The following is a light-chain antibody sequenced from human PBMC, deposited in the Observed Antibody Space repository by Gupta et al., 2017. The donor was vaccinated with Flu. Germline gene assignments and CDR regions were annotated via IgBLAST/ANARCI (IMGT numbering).Light chain of an antibody. J-gene: IGLJ3*02. Sequence: SCSGSSSNIGNNFVSWYQQLPGTAPKLLIYDNNKRPSGIPDRFSGSKSGASATLGITGLQTGDEADYYCATWDSSLRGVFGGGTKLTGL. CDR1: SSNIGNNF. V-gene: IGLV1-51*01. CDR3: ATWDSSLRGV. CDR2: DNN.